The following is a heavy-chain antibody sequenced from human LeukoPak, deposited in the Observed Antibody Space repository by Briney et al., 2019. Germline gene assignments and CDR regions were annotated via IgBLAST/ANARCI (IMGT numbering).Heavy chain of an antibody. CDR3: ARQGGSPLSNWFDP. V-gene: IGHV1-18*01. Sequence: ASVKVSCKASGYTFTSYGISWVRQAPGRGLEWMGWISAYNGNTNYAQKLQGRVTMTTDTSTSTAYMELRSLRSDDTAVYYCARQGGSPLSNWFDPWGQGTLVTVSS. CDR1: GYTFTSYG. CDR2: ISAYNGNT. J-gene: IGHJ5*02. D-gene: IGHD5-12*01.